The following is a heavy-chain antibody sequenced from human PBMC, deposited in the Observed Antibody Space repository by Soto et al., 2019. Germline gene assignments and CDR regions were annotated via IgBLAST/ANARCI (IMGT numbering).Heavy chain of an antibody. CDR1: GYTFTSYG. CDR3: ARDLERSGYPIRYYYYYGMDV. CDR2: ISAYNGNT. Sequence: GASVKVSCKASGYTFTSYGGSWVRQAPGQGLEWMGRISAYNGNTNYAQKLQGRVTMTTDTSTSTVYMELSSLRSEDTAVYYCARDLERSGYPIRYYYYYGMDVWGQGTTLTVSS. V-gene: IGHV1-18*01. J-gene: IGHJ6*02. D-gene: IGHD3-3*01.